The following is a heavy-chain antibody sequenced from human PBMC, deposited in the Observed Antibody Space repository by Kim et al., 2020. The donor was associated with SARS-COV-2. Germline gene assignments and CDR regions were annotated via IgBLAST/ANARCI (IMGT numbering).Heavy chain of an antibody. J-gene: IGHJ4*02. D-gene: IGHD1-7*01. V-gene: IGHV4-39*01. Sequence: YYNPPRQSRVTISVDTSKNQFSLKLSSVTAADTAVYYCARHFGLELMFRYWGQGTLVTVSS. CDR3: ARHFGLELMFRY.